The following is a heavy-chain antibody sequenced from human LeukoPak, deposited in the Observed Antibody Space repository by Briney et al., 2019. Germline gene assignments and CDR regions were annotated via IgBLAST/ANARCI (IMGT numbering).Heavy chain of an antibody. CDR1: GGSISSYY. CDR2: IYYTGST. CDR3: ARSQNYYGSGDY. Sequence: KPSETLSLTCTVSGGSISSYYWSWIRQPPGKGLEWIGYIYYTGSTYYNPSLEGRVTISVDTSRNQFSVKLSSVTAADTAVYYCARSQNYYGSGDYWSQGTLVTVSS. J-gene: IGHJ4*02. D-gene: IGHD3-10*01. V-gene: IGHV4-59*01.